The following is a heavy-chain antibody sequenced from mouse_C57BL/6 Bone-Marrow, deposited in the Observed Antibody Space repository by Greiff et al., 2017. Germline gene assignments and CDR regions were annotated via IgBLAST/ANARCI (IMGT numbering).Heavy chain of an antibody. Sequence: QVQLQQSGAELARPGASVKLSCKASGYTFTSYGISWVKQRTGQGLEWIGEIYPRSGNTYYNEKFKGKATLTADKSSSTAYMELRSLTSEDSAVYFCAREVFGSSSWYFDYCGQGTTLTVSS. CDR1: GYTFTSYG. CDR3: AREVFGSSSWYFDY. J-gene: IGHJ2*01. D-gene: IGHD1-1*01. CDR2: IYPRSGNT. V-gene: IGHV1-81*01.